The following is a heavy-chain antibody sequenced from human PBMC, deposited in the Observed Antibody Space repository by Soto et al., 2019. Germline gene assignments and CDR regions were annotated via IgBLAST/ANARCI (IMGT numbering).Heavy chain of an antibody. V-gene: IGHV3-30-3*01. CDR1: GFTFSSYA. CDR2: ISYDGSNK. CDR3: ARDRAAAGYDYYYYGMDV. Sequence: GSLRLSCAASGFTFSSYAMHWVRQAPGKGLEWVAVISYDGSNKYYADSVKGRFTISRDNSKNTLYLQMNSLRAEDTAVYYCARDRAAAGYDYYYYGMDVWGQGTTVTVSS. J-gene: IGHJ6*02. D-gene: IGHD6-13*01.